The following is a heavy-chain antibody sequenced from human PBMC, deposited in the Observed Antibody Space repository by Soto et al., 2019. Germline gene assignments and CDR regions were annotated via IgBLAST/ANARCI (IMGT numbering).Heavy chain of an antibody. CDR2: IYYSGST. CDR1: GGSISSGDYY. J-gene: IGHJ4*02. D-gene: IGHD6-6*01. Sequence: QVQLQESGPGLVKPSQTLSLTCTVSGGSISSGDYYWSWIRQPPGKGLGWIGYIYYSGSTYYNPSLKSRVTISVDTSKNQCSLKLSSVTAADTAVYYCASQARGPYSSSSLDYWGQGTLVTVSS. CDR3: ASQARGPYSSSSLDY. V-gene: IGHV4-30-4*01.